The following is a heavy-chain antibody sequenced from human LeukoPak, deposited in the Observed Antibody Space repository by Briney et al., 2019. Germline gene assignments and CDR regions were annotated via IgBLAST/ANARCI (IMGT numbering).Heavy chain of an antibody. J-gene: IGHJ4*02. CDR1: GFTFSSYA. D-gene: IGHD3-16*01. Sequence: GGSLGLSCAASGFTFSSYAMSWVRQAPGKGLEWVSAISGSGGSTYYADSVKGRFTISRDNSKNTLYLQMNSLRAEDTAVHYCAPRGGNLLNLVDYWGQGTLVTVSS. CDR3: APRGGNLLNLVDY. V-gene: IGHV3-23*01. CDR2: ISGSGGST.